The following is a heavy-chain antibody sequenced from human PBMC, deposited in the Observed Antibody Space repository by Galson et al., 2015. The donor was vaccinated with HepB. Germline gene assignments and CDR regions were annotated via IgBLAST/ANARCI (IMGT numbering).Heavy chain of an antibody. J-gene: IGHJ3*02. CDR2: IYSGGST. CDR1: GFPVSSYY. Sequence: SLRLSCAASGFPVSSYYMSWVRQAPGKGLEWVSLIYSGGSTDYADPLKGRFTLSRERSKNTPYLKMNSLRAEDTAVYYCARQAITGTDSFDIWGRGTVVTVSS. V-gene: IGHV3-53*01. D-gene: IGHD1-20*01. CDR3: ARQAITGTDSFDI.